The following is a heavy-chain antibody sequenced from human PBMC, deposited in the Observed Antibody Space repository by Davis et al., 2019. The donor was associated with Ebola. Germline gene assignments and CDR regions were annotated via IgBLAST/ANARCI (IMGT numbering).Heavy chain of an antibody. CDR2: IYSGGST. D-gene: IGHD5-24*01. V-gene: IGHV3-53*01. J-gene: IGHJ1*01. CDR1: GFTVSSNY. Sequence: GGSLRLSCAASGFTVSSNYMSWVRQAPGKGLEWVSVIYSGGSTYYADSVKGRFTISRDNAKNSLYLQMHSLRAEDTAVYYCAKTMGWLQQSGEEYFQNWGQGTLVTVSS. CDR3: AKTMGWLQQSGEEYFQN.